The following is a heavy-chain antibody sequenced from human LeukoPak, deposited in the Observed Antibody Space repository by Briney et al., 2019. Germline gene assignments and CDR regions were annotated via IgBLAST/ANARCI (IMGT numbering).Heavy chain of an antibody. D-gene: IGHD3-10*01. Sequence: GASVKVSCKASGGTFSSYAISWVRQAPGQGLEWMGRIIPIFGTANYAQKFQGRVTITTDESTSTAYMELSSLRSEDTAVYYCATDLGQLLWFGERYWGQGTLVTVSS. J-gene: IGHJ4*02. V-gene: IGHV1-69*05. CDR2: IIPIFGTA. CDR1: GGTFSSYA. CDR3: ATDLGQLLWFGERY.